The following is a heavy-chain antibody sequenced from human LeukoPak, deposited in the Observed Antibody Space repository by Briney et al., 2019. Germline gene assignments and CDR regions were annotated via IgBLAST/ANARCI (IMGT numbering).Heavy chain of an antibody. CDR1: GGSISSSSYY. Sequence: PSETLSLTCTVSGGSISSSSYYWGWIRQPPGKGLEWIGSIYYSGSTYYNPSLKSRVTISVDTSKNQFSLKLSSVTAADPAVYYCARLEVVAAIVDYWGQGTLVTVSS. CDR3: ARLEVVAAIVDY. J-gene: IGHJ4*02. CDR2: IYYSGST. V-gene: IGHV4-39*01. D-gene: IGHD2-15*01.